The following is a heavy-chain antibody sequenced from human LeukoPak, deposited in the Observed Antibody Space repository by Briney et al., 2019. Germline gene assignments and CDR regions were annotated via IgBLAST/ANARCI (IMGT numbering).Heavy chain of an antibody. D-gene: IGHD4-17*01. Sequence: PGGSLRLSCAASGFTFNNYAMHWVRQAPGKGLEWVSGISWNSGSIGYADSVKGRFTISRDNAKNSLYLQMNSLRAEDTALYYCAKDPYGDYEGYFDLWGRGTLVTVSS. CDR3: AKDPYGDYEGYFDL. J-gene: IGHJ2*01. CDR2: ISWNSGSI. CDR1: GFTFNNYA. V-gene: IGHV3-9*01.